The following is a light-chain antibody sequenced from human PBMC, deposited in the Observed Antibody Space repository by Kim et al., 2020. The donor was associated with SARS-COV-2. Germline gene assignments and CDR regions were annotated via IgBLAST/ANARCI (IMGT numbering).Light chain of an antibody. CDR2: GAA. CDR1: RSVRHRS. V-gene: IGKV3-20*01. Sequence: AAATLPCSAIRSVRHRSLPWYLQTPGQAPRLLLSGAARRAPGIPDRFSGSGSGTDFTLTISRLAPEDSAVYYCQQYGGSPPWTFGQGTKVDIK. CDR3: QQYGGSPPWT. J-gene: IGKJ1*01.